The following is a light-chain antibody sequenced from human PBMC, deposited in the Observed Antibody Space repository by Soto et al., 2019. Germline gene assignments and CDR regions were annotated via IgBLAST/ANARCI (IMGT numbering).Light chain of an antibody. CDR3: QQYNNWPLT. Sequence: EIVMTQSPATLSVSPGERATLSCRASPSVSSNLAWYQQKPGQAPRLLIYGASTSATGIPARFSGSGSGTEFTLTISSLQSEDVAVYYGQQYNNWPLTFGGGTKVEIK. CDR2: GAS. CDR1: PSVSSN. J-gene: IGKJ4*01. V-gene: IGKV3-15*01.